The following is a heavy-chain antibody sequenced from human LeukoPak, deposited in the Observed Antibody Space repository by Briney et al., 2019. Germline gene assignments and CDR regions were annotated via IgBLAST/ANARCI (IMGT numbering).Heavy chain of an antibody. CDR1: GFTFSSYS. D-gene: IGHD2-2*02. CDR2: ISDSSSTI. J-gene: IGHJ6*03. V-gene: IGHV3-48*04. Sequence: GGSLRLSCAASGFTFSSYSMNWVRQAPGKGLEWVSYISDSSSTIYYADSVKGRFSISRDNAKRSLYLQMNSLRAEDTAVYYCARDCSSTSCYTEWGYYYYYMDVWGKGTTVTVSS. CDR3: ARDCSSTSCYTEWGYYYYYMDV.